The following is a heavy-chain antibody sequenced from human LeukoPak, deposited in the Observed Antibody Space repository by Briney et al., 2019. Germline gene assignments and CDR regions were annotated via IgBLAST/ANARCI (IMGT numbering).Heavy chain of an antibody. CDR3: AGSRFLEWLYYFGY. CDR2: IYYSGST. Sequence: SETLSLTCTVSGGSISSYYWSWIRQPPGKGLEWIGYIYYSGSTNYNPSLKSRVTISVDTSKNQFSLKLSSVTAADTAVYYCAGSRFLEWLYYFGYWGQGTLVTVSS. D-gene: IGHD3-3*01. V-gene: IGHV4-59*08. CDR1: GGSISSYY. J-gene: IGHJ4*02.